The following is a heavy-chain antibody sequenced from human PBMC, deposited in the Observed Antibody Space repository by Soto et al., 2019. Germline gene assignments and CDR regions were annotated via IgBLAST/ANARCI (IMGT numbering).Heavy chain of an antibody. D-gene: IGHD2-2*01. Sequence: ASVKVSCKASGGTFSSYAISWVRQAPGQGLEWMGGIIPIFGTANYAQKFQGRVTITADESTSTAYMELSSLRSEDTAVYYCAGTINCSSTGCYVLYYYYGMDVWGQGTTVTVSS. CDR3: AGTINCSSTGCYVLYYYYGMDV. CDR1: GGTFSSYA. CDR2: IIPIFGTA. J-gene: IGHJ6*02. V-gene: IGHV1-69*13.